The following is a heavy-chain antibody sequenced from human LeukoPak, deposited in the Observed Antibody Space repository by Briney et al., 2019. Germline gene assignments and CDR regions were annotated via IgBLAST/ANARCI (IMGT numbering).Heavy chain of an antibody. CDR1: GGSISSYY. J-gene: IGHJ4*02. CDR3: ARLARAVAGGFDY. Sequence: SETLSLTCTVSGGSISSYYWSWIRQPPGEGLEWIGYIYYSGSTNYNPSLKSRVTISVDTSKNQFSLKLSSVTAADTAVYYCARLARAVAGGFDYWGQGTLVTVSS. D-gene: IGHD6-19*01. V-gene: IGHV4-59*08. CDR2: IYYSGST.